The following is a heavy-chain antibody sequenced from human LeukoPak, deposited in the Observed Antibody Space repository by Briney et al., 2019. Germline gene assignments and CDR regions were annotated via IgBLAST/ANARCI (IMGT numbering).Heavy chain of an antibody. D-gene: IGHD5-24*01. Sequence: SETLSHTCTVSGYSISSGYYWSWIRQPPGKGLEWIGYIYYSGSTYYNPSLKSRVTLSVDTSNNQFSLRLSSVTAADTAVYYCARARDTNPFDYWGQGTLVTVSS. V-gene: IGHV4-30-4*08. J-gene: IGHJ4*02. CDR3: ARARDTNPFDY. CDR1: GYSISSGYY. CDR2: IYYSGST.